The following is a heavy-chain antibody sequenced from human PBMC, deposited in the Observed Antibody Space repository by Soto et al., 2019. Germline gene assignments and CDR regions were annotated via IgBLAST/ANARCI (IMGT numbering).Heavy chain of an antibody. V-gene: IGHV3-33*01. CDR1: GFTFSNYG. Sequence: QVQLVESGGGVVQPGRSLRLSCAASGFTFSNYGIHWVRQAPGKGLEWVAVIWYDGSNKYYGDSVKGRFTISRDNPKNTLFLQMNSLRAEDTALYFCARDFRGQYCSGGNCYLDYWGQGTLVTVSS. CDR2: IWYDGSNK. CDR3: ARDFRGQYCSGGNCYLDY. D-gene: IGHD2-15*01. J-gene: IGHJ4*02.